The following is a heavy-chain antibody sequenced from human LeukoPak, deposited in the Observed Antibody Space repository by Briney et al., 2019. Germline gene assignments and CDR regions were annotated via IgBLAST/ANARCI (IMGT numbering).Heavy chain of an antibody. Sequence: HPGRSLRLSCAASGFTFDSYALHWVRQAPGKGLEWLAIITYDGTNKYYADSVKGRFTISRDNSKNTLFLQMNSLRAEDTAVYYCARVEYSSSPHFDYWGQGTLVTVSS. CDR3: ARVEYSSSPHFDY. CDR1: GFTFDSYA. CDR2: ITYDGTNK. D-gene: IGHD6-6*01. V-gene: IGHV3-30-3*01. J-gene: IGHJ4*02.